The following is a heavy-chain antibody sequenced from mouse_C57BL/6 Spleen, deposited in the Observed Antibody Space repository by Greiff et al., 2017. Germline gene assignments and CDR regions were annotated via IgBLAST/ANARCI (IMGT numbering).Heavy chain of an antibody. V-gene: IGHV5-4*01. CDR2: ISDGGSYT. CDR3: ARDQSYYYGSRGYYFDY. Sequence: DVKLVESGGGLVKPGGSLKLSCAASGFTFSSYAMSWVRQTPEKRLEWVATISDGGSYTYYPDNVKGRFTISRDNAKNNLYLQMSHLKSEDTAMYYCARDQSYYYGSRGYYFDYWGQGTTLTVSS. J-gene: IGHJ2*01. CDR1: GFTFSSYA. D-gene: IGHD1-1*01.